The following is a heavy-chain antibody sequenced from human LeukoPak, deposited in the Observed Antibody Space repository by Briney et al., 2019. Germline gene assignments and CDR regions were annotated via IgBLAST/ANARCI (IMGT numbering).Heavy chain of an antibody. CDR2: INHSGST. D-gene: IGHD3-10*01. Sequence: SETLSLTCAVYGGSFSGYYWSWLRQPPGKGLEGLGEINHSGSTNYNPSLKSRVTIPVDTPKHHFSIKLSSVTAADTAVYYCARADYELLWFGELLFVLDYWGQGTLVTVSS. CDR1: GGSFSGYY. CDR3: ARADYELLWFGELLFVLDY. J-gene: IGHJ4*02. V-gene: IGHV4-34*01.